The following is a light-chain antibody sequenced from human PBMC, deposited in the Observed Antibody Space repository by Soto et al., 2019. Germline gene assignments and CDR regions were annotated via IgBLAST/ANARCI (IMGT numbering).Light chain of an antibody. CDR3: QQYDRWPVT. J-gene: IGKJ4*01. Sequence: EVVMTQSPATLSVSPGERVTFSCRASQSVTTNLAWYQHKPGQSPRLLISDASTGASGIPPRSSGSGSGTEFTLTIDRLQSADFAVYYCQQYDRWPVTFGGGTKVEIK. CDR1: QSVTTN. CDR2: DAS. V-gene: IGKV3-15*01.